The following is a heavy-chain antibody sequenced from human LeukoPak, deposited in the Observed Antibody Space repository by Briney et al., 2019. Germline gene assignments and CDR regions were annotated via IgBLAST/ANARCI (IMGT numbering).Heavy chain of an antibody. CDR1: GFTVSSNY. CDR2: IYSGSSST. J-gene: IGHJ4*02. V-gene: IGHV3-53*04. Sequence: GGSLRLSCAASGFTVSSNYMSCVRQAPGKGLEWVSVIYSGSSSTYYTDSVKGRFTISRHNSKNTLYLQMNSLRAEDTAVYYCARVGRGWYDFDYWGQGTLVTVSA. CDR3: ARVGRGWYDFDY. D-gene: IGHD6-19*01.